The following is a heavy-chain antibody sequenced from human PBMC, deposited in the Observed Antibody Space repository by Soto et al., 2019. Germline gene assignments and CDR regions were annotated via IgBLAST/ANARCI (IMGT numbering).Heavy chain of an antibody. CDR1: GFTLSSYW. V-gene: IGHV3-7*01. J-gene: IGHJ4*02. Sequence: GGSLRLSCAASGFTLSSYWMSWVRQAPGKGLEWVANIKPDGSVEQYVDSVKGRFTISRDNGKNQFSLKLSSVTAADTAVYYCARGSQVAVAGTTDFDYWGQGTLVTVSS. CDR3: ARGSQVAVAGTTDFDY. CDR2: IKPDGSVE. D-gene: IGHD6-19*01.